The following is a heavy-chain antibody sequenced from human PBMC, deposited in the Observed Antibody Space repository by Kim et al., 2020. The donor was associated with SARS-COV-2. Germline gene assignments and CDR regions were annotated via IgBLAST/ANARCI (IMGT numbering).Heavy chain of an antibody. J-gene: IGHJ4*02. CDR3: ARNGRQLGDY. D-gene: IGHD6-6*01. CDR1: GFTFSNFA. CDR2: LNNNGGAT. V-gene: IGHV3-23*01. Sequence: GGSLRLSCTASGFTFSNFAMSWVRQAPGEGLEWVSGLNNNGGATYYADSVQGRFAISRDNSKNTLYLQMNSLRAEDTAVYYCARNGRQLGDYWGQGTLVTVSS.